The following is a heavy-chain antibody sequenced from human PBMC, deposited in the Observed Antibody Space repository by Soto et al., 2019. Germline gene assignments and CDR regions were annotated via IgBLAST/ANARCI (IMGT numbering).Heavy chain of an antibody. Sequence: QVQLVQSGAEVKKPGASVRVSCTASGSIFTSYDINWVRQATGQGLERMGWMNPNSGNTGYAQKFQGRVSMTRDTSISTAYMELSSLRSEDTAVYYCARAVPAAKLNMNVWGKGTTVTVSS. J-gene: IGHJ6*03. CDR1: GSIFTSYD. V-gene: IGHV1-8*01. CDR2: MNPNSGNT. CDR3: ARAVPAAKLNMNV. D-gene: IGHD2-2*01.